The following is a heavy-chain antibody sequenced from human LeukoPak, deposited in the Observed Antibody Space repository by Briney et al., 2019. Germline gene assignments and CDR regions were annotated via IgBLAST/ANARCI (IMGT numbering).Heavy chain of an antibody. CDR2: IYHSGST. V-gene: IGHV4-38-2*02. D-gene: IGHD3-10*01. CDR3: ARTLWFGDMDV. CDR1: GASISSYY. Sequence: SETLSLTCTVSGASISSYYYHWIRQPPGKGLEWIGSIYHSGSTYYNPSLKSRVTISVDTSKNQFSLRLRSVTAADTAVYYCARTLWFGDMDVWGKGTTVTVSS. J-gene: IGHJ6*03.